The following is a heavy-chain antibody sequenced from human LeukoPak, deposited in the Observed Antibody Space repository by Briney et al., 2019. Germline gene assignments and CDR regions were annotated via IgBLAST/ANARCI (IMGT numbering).Heavy chain of an antibody. CDR2: INHSGST. J-gene: IGHJ3*02. CDR1: GGSFSGYY. D-gene: IGHD3-22*01. CDR3: ARRRYYDSTGKRPFDAFDI. V-gene: IGHV4-34*01. Sequence: SETLSLTCAVYGGSFSGYYWSWIRQPPGKGLEWIGEINHSGSTNYNPSLKSRVTIPVDTSKNQFSLKLSSVTAADTAVYYCARRRYYDSTGKRPFDAFDIWGQGTMVTVSS.